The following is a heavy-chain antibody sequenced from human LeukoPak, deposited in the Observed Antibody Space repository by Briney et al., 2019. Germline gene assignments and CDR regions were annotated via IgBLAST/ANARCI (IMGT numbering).Heavy chain of an antibody. CDR3: ASVTIFGRSIDY. D-gene: IGHD3-3*01. CDR1: GGSISSSSYY. Sequence: SETLSLTCTVSGGSISSSSYYWGWIRQPPGKGLEWIGSIYYSGSTYYNPSLKSRVTISVDTSKNQFSLKLSSVTAADTAVYYCASVTIFGRSIDYWGQGTLVTVSS. CDR2: IYYSGST. V-gene: IGHV4-39*01. J-gene: IGHJ4*02.